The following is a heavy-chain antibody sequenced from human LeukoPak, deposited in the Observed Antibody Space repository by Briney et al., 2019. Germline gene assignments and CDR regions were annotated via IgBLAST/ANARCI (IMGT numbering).Heavy chain of an antibody. J-gene: IGHJ4*02. Sequence: ASVKVSCKASGYTFTGYYIHWVRQAPGQGLEWMGWINPNSGGTTFAQKFQGRLTMTRDTSITTAFMELSRLRSDDTAVYYCARAPGGSGSYLAPIDYWGQGTLVTVSS. D-gene: IGHD3-10*01. CDR2: INPNSGGT. CDR3: ARAPGGSGSYLAPIDY. CDR1: GYTFTGYY. V-gene: IGHV1-2*02.